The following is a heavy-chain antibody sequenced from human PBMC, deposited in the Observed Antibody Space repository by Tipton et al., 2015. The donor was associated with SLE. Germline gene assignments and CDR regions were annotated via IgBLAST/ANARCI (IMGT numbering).Heavy chain of an antibody. CDR1: GGSISSHY. CDR2: IYYSGST. J-gene: IGHJ3*01. D-gene: IGHD1-26*01. CDR3: ARGEGAADAFGV. Sequence: TLSLTCTVSGGSISSHYWCWIRQPPGKGLEWIGYIYYSGSTNYNPSLKSRVTISVDTSKNQFSLKLSSVTAADTAVYYCARGEGAADAFGVWGQGTMVTVSS. V-gene: IGHV4-59*11.